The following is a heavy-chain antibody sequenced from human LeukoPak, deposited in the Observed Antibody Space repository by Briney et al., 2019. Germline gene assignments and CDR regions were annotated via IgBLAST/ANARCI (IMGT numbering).Heavy chain of an antibody. CDR2: ISYDGSNK. CDR3: ATEKASGVKFHYDIGV. D-gene: IGHD3-10*01. CDR1: GFTFSNYA. Sequence: TLRLSCAASGFTFSNYAMHWVRQAPGKGLERVAVISYDGSNKYYTHSVKGRFTISRDNAKNSLYMQMNSLRAENTAVYYFATEKASGVKFHYDIGVWGKGTTVTVSS. V-gene: IGHV3-30*04. J-gene: IGHJ6*03.